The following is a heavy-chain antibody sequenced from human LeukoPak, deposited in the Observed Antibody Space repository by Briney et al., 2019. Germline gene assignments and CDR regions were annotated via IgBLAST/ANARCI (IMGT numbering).Heavy chain of an antibody. Sequence: SETLSLTCAVSGYSIRSGYHWGWIRQPPGKGLEWIGSMYHSGSTFYNPSLKSRVTISVDTSKNQFSLKLSSVTAADTAVYYCARDFGSYYGSGSYYKRSFDYWGQGTLVTVSS. D-gene: IGHD3-10*01. V-gene: IGHV4-38-2*02. CDR3: ARDFGSYYGSGSYYKRSFDY. CDR2: MYHSGST. J-gene: IGHJ4*02. CDR1: GYSIRSGYH.